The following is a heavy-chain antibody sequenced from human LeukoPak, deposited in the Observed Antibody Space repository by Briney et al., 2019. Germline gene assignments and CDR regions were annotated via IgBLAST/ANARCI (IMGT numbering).Heavy chain of an antibody. D-gene: IGHD6-13*01. CDR2: IYPGDSDT. V-gene: IGHV5-51*01. CDR1: GYSFTSYW. J-gene: IGHJ4*02. Sequence: GESLKISCKGSGYSFTSYWIGWVRQMPGKGLEWMGIIYPGDSDTRYSTSFQGQVTISADKSISTAYLQWSSLKASDTAMYYCARYSSSWWSVRYFDYWGQGTLVTVSS. CDR3: ARYSSSWWSVRYFDY.